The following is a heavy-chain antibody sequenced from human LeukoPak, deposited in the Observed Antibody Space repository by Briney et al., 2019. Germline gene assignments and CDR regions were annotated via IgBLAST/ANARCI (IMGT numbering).Heavy chain of an antibody. CDR3: ARAVSGRFDY. J-gene: IGHJ4*02. CDR1: GGSMSPYH. Sequence: SETLSLTCTVSGGSMSPYHWGWIRQPPGKGLEWTGYIYYSGSTNYNPSLNRQVTLSLDPSKKQCSLRLSSVTAADTAIYYCARAVSGRFDYWGQGTLVTVSS. V-gene: IGHV4-59*08. CDR2: IYYSGST. D-gene: IGHD6-19*01.